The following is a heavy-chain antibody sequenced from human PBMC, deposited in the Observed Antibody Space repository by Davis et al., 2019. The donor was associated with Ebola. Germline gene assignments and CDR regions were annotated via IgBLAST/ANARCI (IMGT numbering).Heavy chain of an antibody. CDR2: INPNSGGT. CDR3: ARDGRGYSGSYLQYYYYYGMDV. Sequence: ASVKVSCKASGGTFSSYAISWVRQAPGQGLEWMGWINPNSGGTNYAQKLQGRVTMTTDTSTSTAYMELRSLRSDDTAVYYCARDGRGYSGSYLQYYYYYGMDVWGQGTTVTVSS. V-gene: IGHV1-18*01. CDR1: GGTFSSYA. D-gene: IGHD1-26*01. J-gene: IGHJ6*02.